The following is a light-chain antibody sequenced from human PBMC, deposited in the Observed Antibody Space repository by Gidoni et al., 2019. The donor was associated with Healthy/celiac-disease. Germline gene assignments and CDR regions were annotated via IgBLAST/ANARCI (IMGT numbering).Light chain of an antibody. CDR3: QQYDNLST. Sequence: DIQMTQSPSSLSASVGDRVTITCQASQDISNYLNWYQQKPGKAPKLLIYDASKLETGVPSRFSGSGSGTDFTFTISSLQPEDIATYYCQQYDNLSTFXPXTKVDIK. CDR2: DAS. J-gene: IGKJ3*01. CDR1: QDISNY. V-gene: IGKV1-33*01.